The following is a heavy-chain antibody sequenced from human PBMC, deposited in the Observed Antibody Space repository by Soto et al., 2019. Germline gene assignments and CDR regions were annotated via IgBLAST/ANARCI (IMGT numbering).Heavy chain of an antibody. Sequence: GGSLRLSCVASGFTFNNYWMHWVRQVPGKGLVWVSRIKTDGSSPNYADSVEGRFTISSDNAKNTLYLQMNSLRAEDTAVYYCARDRIAVSGSCDNWGQGTLVTVSS. V-gene: IGHV3-74*01. CDR2: IKTDGSSP. CDR3: ARDRIAVSGSCDN. D-gene: IGHD3-10*01. J-gene: IGHJ4*02. CDR1: GFTFNNYW.